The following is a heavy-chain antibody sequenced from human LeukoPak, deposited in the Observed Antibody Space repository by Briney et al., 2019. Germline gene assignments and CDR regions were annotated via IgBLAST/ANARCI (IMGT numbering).Heavy chain of an antibody. V-gene: IGHV1-18*01. CDR2: ISGYNGNT. Sequence: GASVKVSCKASGYTFTTYNINWVRQAPGQGLEWMGWISGYNGNTNYAQKLQGRVTMTTDTSTSTAYMELRSLRSEDTAVYYCARDLSGGSRRFLEWLLDYYYYMDVWGKGTTVTVSS. J-gene: IGHJ6*03. CDR1: GYTFTTYN. CDR3: ARDLSGGSRRFLEWLLDYYYYMDV. D-gene: IGHD3-3*01.